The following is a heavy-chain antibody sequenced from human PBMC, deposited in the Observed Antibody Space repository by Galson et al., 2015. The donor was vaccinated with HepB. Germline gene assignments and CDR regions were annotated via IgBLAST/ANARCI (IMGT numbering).Heavy chain of an antibody. CDR2: IKQDGSEK. CDR1: GFTFSSYW. D-gene: IGHD4-17*01. J-gene: IGHJ5*02. CDR3: ARGVFGYGDHPTGNWFDP. V-gene: IGHV3-7*03. Sequence: SLRLSCAASGFTFSSYWMSWVRQAPGKGLEWVANIKQDGSEKYYVDSVKGRFTISRDNAKNSLYLQMNSLRAEDTAVYYCARGVFGYGDHPTGNWFDPWGQGTLVTVSS.